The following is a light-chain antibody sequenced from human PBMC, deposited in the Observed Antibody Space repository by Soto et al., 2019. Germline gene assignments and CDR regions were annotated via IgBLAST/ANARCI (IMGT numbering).Light chain of an antibody. V-gene: IGLV2-14*01. CDR2: EVR. Sequence: QSVLTQPASVSGSPGQSITISCTGTSNDVGGYNYVSWYQQHPGKAPKLITYEVRNRPSGVSNRFSGSKSVNTASLTISGLQAEDEADYYCCSYTTSTTWVFGGGTKVTV. J-gene: IGLJ3*02. CDR3: CSYTTSTTWV. CDR1: SNDVGGYNY.